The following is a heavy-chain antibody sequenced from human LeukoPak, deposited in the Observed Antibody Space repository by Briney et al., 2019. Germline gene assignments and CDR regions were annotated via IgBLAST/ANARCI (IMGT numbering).Heavy chain of an antibody. D-gene: IGHD1-26*01. V-gene: IGHV3-30*03. J-gene: IGHJ4*02. CDR3: ARGGIVGARGKGFDH. CDR1: GFTFSSYA. Sequence: GGSLRLSCAASGFTFSSYAMSWVRQAPGKGLEWVALILYDGSRQYYADSVKGRFTISRDNSKNTLYLQMNGLSTEDTALYYCARGGIVGARGKGFDHWGQGALVTVSS. CDR2: ILYDGSRQ.